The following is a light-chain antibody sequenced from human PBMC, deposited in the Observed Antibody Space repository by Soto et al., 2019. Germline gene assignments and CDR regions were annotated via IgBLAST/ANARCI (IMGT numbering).Light chain of an antibody. CDR1: QSVSSSY. V-gene: IGKV3-20*01. CDR3: QQYGSSPGT. J-gene: IGKJ2*02. CDR2: GAS. Sequence: EIVLTQSPGTLSLSPGERATLSCRASQSVSSSYLAWYQQKPGQAPGLLIYGASSRATGIPDRFSGRGSGTDFTLTISRLEPEDFAVYYRQQYGSSPGTFGQGTKLEI.